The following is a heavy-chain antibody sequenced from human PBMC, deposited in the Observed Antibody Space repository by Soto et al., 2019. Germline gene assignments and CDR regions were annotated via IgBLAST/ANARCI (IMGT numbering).Heavy chain of an antibody. J-gene: IGHJ6*02. CDR2: ISYDGSNE. CDR1: VFTFSTYG. V-gene: IGHV3-30-3*01. D-gene: IGHD1-7*01. Sequence: QVQLVVESGGGVVQPGRSLRLSCAVSVFTFSTYGMHWVRQAPGRGLEWVAAISYDGSNEYYADSVKGRFTISRDNSRXXLYLQMNSLRAEDTAVYYCARDYNWNSYDYYGMDVWGQGTTVTVSS. CDR3: ARDYNWNSYDYYGMDV.